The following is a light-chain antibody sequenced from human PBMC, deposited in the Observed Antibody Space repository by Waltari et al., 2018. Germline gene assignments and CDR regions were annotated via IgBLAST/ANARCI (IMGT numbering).Light chain of an antibody. CDR1: ISNIGNNY. V-gene: IGLV1-51*01. CDR3: AAWDSSLSAAV. CDR2: DND. J-gene: IGLJ2*01. Sequence: QSVLTQPPSVSAAPGKKVTISCSGNISNIGNNYVSWYQQFPGTSPKVLIYDNDKRPSGIPDRFSGSKSGTSATLAFTGLQTGDEADYYCAAWDSSLSAAVFGGGTKLTVL.